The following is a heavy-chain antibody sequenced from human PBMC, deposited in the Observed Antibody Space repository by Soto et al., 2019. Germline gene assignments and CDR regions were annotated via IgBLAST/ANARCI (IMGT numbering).Heavy chain of an antibody. J-gene: IGHJ4*02. Sequence: PGESLKISCKGSGYSFTSYWIGWMRQMPGKGLEWMGIIYPGDSDTRYSPSFQGQVTISADKSISTAYLQWSSLKASDTAMYYCARGSVYRAGYYYFDYWGQGTLVTVSS. V-gene: IGHV5-51*01. D-gene: IGHD6-25*01. CDR3: ARGSVYRAGYYYFDY. CDR2: IYPGDSDT. CDR1: GYSFTSYW.